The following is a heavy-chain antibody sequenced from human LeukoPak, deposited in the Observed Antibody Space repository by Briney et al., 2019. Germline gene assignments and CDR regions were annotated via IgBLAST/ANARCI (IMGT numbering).Heavy chain of an antibody. D-gene: IGHD2-2*01. CDR2: ISWNSGSI. CDR1: GFTFDDYA. Sequence: GGSLRLSCAASGFTFDDYAMHWVRQAPGKGLEWVSGISWNSGSIGYADSVKGRFTISRDNAKNSLYLQMNSLRDEDTAVYYCAKDGARYCSSTSCYELDYWGQGTLVTVSS. J-gene: IGHJ4*02. V-gene: IGHV3-9*01. CDR3: AKDGARYCSSTSCYELDY.